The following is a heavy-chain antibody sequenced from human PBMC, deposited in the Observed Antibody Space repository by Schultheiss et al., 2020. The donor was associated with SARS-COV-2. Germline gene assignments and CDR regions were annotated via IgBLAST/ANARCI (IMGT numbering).Heavy chain of an antibody. CDR1: GFTLLGYA. J-gene: IGHJ6*03. D-gene: IGHD6-6*01. V-gene: IGHV3-23*01. Sequence: GGSLRLSCAVSGFTLLGYALSWVRQAPGKGLEWVSGISGSGGSTYYADSVKGRFTISRDNSKNTVYLQMNSLRAEDTAVYYCARDTQKYSSSSYYYYYYMDVWGKGTTVTVSS. CDR3: ARDTQKYSSSSYYYYYYMDV. CDR2: ISGSGGST.